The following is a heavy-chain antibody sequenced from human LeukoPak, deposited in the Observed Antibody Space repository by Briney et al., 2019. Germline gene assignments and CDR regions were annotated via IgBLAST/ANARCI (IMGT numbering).Heavy chain of an antibody. CDR2: IRDDGSDK. CDR3: ARVEWEGPHPTLNY. CDR1: GFTFNSYV. J-gene: IGHJ4*02. V-gene: IGHV3-30*02. Sequence: GGSLRLSCVASGFTFNSYVMHWVRQAPGKGLEWVAFIRDDGSDKYYADSVKGRFTISRDNAKNSLYLQMNSLRAEDTAVYYCARVEWEGPHPTLNYWGQGTLVTVSS. D-gene: IGHD1-26*01.